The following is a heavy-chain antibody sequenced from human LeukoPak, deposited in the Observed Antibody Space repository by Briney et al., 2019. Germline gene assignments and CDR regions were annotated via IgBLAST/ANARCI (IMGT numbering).Heavy chain of an antibody. Sequence: PGGSLRLSCAASGFTFSRFAMSWVRQAPGKDLEWVSSISGSDGTTYYAESVEGRFTISRDNSKNILYLQMNSLRADDTAVYCCAKDANYFDSSGYLIPFDYWGQGTLVTVSS. D-gene: IGHD3-22*01. V-gene: IGHV3-23*01. J-gene: IGHJ4*02. CDR2: ISGSDGTT. CDR1: GFTFSRFA. CDR3: AKDANYFDSSGYLIPFDY.